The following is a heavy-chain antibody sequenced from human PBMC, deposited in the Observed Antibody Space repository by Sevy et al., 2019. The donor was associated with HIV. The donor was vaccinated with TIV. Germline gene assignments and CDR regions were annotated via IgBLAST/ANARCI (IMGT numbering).Heavy chain of an antibody. CDR2: IYYNGHI. D-gene: IGHD1-26*01. V-gene: IGHV4-59*08. CDR3: AGENAWGRGYS. J-gene: IGHJ4*02. Sequence: SETLSLTCTVSGGSITSLYWNWIRQPPGKGLEWIANIYYNGHINYNPSLKSRVTISLDTSKNQFSLRLSSVTAADTAMYYCAGENAWGRGYSWGQGTLVTV. CDR1: GGSITSLY.